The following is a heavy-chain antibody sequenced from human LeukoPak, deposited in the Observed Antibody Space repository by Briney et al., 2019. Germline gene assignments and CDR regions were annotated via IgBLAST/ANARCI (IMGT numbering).Heavy chain of an antibody. V-gene: IGHV3-21*01. J-gene: IGHJ4*02. Sequence: SGGSLRLSCAASGFSFSTYYVNWVRQAPGKGLEWVLCISSSSTYIYYADSVRGRFAISRDNAKNSLYLQMNSLRAEDTAVYYCARESHGSFDYWGQGSLVTVSS. CDR3: ARESHGSFDY. CDR2: ISSSSTYI. CDR1: GFSFSTYY.